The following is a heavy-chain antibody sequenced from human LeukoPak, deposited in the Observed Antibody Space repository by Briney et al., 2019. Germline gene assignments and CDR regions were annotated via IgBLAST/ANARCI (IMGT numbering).Heavy chain of an antibody. CDR1: GGSIGSSDYY. J-gene: IGHJ4*02. V-gene: IGHV4-39*01. Sequence: PSETLSLTCTVSGGSIGSSDYYWGWIRQPPGRGLEWIGTIYYSGSTSYNPSLKSRVTMSVDTSKNQFSLKLSSVTAADTAVYYCARHGSTDYFDYWGQGTLVTVSS. CDR2: IYYSGST. D-gene: IGHD2-2*03. CDR3: ARHGSTDYFDY.